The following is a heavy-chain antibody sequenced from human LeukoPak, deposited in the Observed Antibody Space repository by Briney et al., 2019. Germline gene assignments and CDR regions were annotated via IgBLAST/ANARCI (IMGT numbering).Heavy chain of an antibody. CDR2: INHSGST. J-gene: IGHJ4*02. V-gene: IGHV4-34*01. CDR3: ARGAYPVKPTGYSYGVDY. CDR1: GGSFSGYY. Sequence: SETLSLTCAVYGGSFSGYYWSWVRQPPGKGLEWIGEINHSGSTNSNPSLKSRVTISVDTSKNQFSLKLSPVTAADTAVYYCARGAYPVKPTGYSYGVDYWGQGTLVTVSS. D-gene: IGHD5-18*01.